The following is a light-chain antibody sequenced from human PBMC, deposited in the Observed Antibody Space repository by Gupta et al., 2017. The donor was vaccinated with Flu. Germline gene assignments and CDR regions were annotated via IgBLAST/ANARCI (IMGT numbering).Light chain of an antibody. CDR3: QKYDRAPLT. V-gene: IGKV1-27*01. J-gene: IGKJ4*01. CDR1: QDINNY. CDR2: PAS. Sequence: DIQMTQSPSSLSATVGDRVTITCRASQDINNYLAWYQQQPGKVPKLLILPASTLQSGVPSRFSGSGSGADFTLTISGLQPEDAATYYCQKYDRAPLTFGGGTKVEIK.